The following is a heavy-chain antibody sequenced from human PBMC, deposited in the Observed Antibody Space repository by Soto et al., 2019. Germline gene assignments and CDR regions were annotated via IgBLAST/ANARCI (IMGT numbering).Heavy chain of an antibody. CDR2: ISAYNGNT. CDR3: ARRSYYGSGHKIFDY. V-gene: IGHV1-18*01. CDR1: GYTFTSYG. D-gene: IGHD3-10*01. Sequence: QVQLLQSGAEVKKPGASVKVSCKASGYTFTSYGISWVRQAPGKGLEWMGWISAYNGNTNYAHKLQGRVTMDTDTATSTVYMELRSLRSDDTVVYYCARRSYYGSGHKIFDYWGQGTLVTVSS. J-gene: IGHJ4*02.